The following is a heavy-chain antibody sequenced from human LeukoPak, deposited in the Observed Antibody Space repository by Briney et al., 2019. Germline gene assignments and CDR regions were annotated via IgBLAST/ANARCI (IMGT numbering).Heavy chain of an antibody. Sequence: GGSLRLSCAVSGFTFRNYGMSWVRQAPGKGLEWVSVVSDSGSSAFYTDSVKGRFTISRDNSKNTLYLQMNSLKTEDTAVYYCTTDGIVVVGDYYYGMDVWGQGTTVTVSS. J-gene: IGHJ6*02. CDR3: TTDGIVVVGDYYYGMDV. D-gene: IGHD2-2*01. V-gene: IGHV3-23*01. CDR1: GFTFRNYG. CDR2: VSDSGSSA.